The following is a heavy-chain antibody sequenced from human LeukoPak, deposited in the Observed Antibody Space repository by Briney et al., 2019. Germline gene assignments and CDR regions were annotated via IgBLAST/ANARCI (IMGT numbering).Heavy chain of an antibody. CDR1: GFSFGGHW. D-gene: IGHD1-1*01. Sequence: GGSLRLSCVASGFSFGGHWMTWARQAQGKGLEWVATINQNGSLTYYVDSVEGRFTISRDNAMKSLFLQMNSLRGEDVGVYYCARVNWIGVLFDCWGQGTPVTVSS. J-gene: IGHJ5*01. V-gene: IGHV3-7*04. CDR3: ARVNWIGVLFDC. CDR2: INQNGSLT.